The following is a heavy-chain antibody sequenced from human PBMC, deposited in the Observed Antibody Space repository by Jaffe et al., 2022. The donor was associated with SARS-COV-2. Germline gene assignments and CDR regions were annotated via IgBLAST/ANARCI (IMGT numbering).Heavy chain of an antibody. CDR3: ARTYGYDSSGYYFDY. Sequence: QVQLQESGPGLMKPSQTLSLTCTVSGGSISSGGYYWSWIRQHPGKGLEWIGYIYHSGSTYYNPSLKSRVTISVDTSKNQFSLKLSSVTAADTAEYYCARTYGYDSSGYYFDYWGQGTLVTVSS. D-gene: IGHD3-22*01. CDR2: IYHSGST. V-gene: IGHV4-31*03. J-gene: IGHJ4*02. CDR1: GGSISSGGYY.